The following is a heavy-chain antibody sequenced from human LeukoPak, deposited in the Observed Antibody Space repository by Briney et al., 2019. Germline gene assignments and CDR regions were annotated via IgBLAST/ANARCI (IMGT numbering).Heavy chain of an antibody. Sequence: GASVKVSCKASGYTFTGYYMHWVRQAPGQGLEWMGWINPNSGGTNYAQKFQGRVTMTRDTSISTAYMELSRLRSDDTAVYCCAREYYDSSGYYPGPLDYWGQGTLVTVSS. CDR1: GYTFTGYY. CDR2: INPNSGGT. J-gene: IGHJ4*02. D-gene: IGHD3-22*01. V-gene: IGHV1-2*02. CDR3: AREYYDSSGYYPGPLDY.